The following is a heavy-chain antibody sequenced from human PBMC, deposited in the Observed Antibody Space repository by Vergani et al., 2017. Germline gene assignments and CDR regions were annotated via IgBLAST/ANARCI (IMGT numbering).Heavy chain of an antibody. J-gene: IGHJ4*02. CDR1: GFTFSNAW. V-gene: IGHV3-15*01. D-gene: IGHD3-10*01. CDR2: IKSKTDGGTT. CDR3: TTEPXLLWFGELLSYFDY. Sequence: EVQLVESGGGLVKPGGSLRLSCAASGFTFSNAWMSWVRQAPGTGLEWVGRIKSKTDGGTTDYAAPVKGRFTISRDDSKNTLYLQMNSLKTEDTAVYYCTTEPXLLWFGELLSYFDYWGQGTLVTVSS.